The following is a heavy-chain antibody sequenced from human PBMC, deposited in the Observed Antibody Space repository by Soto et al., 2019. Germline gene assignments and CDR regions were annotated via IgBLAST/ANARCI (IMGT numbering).Heavy chain of an antibody. Sequence: QLQLQESGPGLVKPSETLSLTCTVSGGSISSSSYYWGWIRQPPGKGLEWIGSIYYSGSTYYNPSLKSRVTISVDTSKNQFSLKLSSVTAADTAVYYCARRIVVEGHIVVVPAAIGGYFDYWGQGTLVTVSS. D-gene: IGHD2-2*01. V-gene: IGHV4-39*01. CDR1: GGSISSSSYY. J-gene: IGHJ4*02. CDR3: ARRIVVEGHIVVVPAAIGGYFDY. CDR2: IYYSGST.